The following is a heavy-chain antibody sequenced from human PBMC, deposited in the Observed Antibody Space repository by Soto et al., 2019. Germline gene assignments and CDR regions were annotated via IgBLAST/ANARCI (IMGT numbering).Heavy chain of an antibody. J-gene: IGHJ4*02. CDR3: TRVYGDYGTLSDY. CDR2: ISSTSTFI. Sequence: GGSLRLSCAASGFTFSDYGVNWVRQAPGKGLEWVSSISSTSTFIYYADSVRGRFTISRDNAKNSLYLQMNSLRAEDTAAYYCTRVYGDYGTLSDYWGRGTLVTVSS. V-gene: IGHV3-21*01. D-gene: IGHD4-17*01. CDR1: GFTFSDYG.